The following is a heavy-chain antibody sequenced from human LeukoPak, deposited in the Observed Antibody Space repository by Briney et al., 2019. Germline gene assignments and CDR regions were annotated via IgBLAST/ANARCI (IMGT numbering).Heavy chain of an antibody. CDR2: INHSGST. V-gene: IGHV4-34*01. CDR3: ARDSTIFGVVIRYYYYYGMDV. D-gene: IGHD3-3*01. CDR1: GGSFSGYY. J-gene: IGHJ6*02. Sequence: SETLSLTCAVYGGSFSGYYWSWIRQPPGKGLEWIGEINHSGSTNYNPSLKSRVTISVDTSKNQFSLKLSSVTAADTAVYYCARDSTIFGVVIRYYYYYGMDVWGQGTTVTVSS.